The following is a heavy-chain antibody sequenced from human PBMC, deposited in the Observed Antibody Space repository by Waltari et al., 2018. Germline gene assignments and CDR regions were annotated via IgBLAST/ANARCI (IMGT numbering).Heavy chain of an antibody. CDR2: TYTGGNT. J-gene: IGHJ4*02. CDR1: GITVSSKY. V-gene: IGHV3-53*01. CDR3: ATDRSWSLDY. Sequence: EVQLVQSGGGLIQPGGSLRLSCAVSGITVSSKYMSWVRQAPGKGLEGVSLTYTGGNTYYAESVKGRFTISRDTAKNTLHLQMNGLRAEDTAVYYCATDRSWSLDYWGQGTLVTVFS. D-gene: IGHD6-13*01.